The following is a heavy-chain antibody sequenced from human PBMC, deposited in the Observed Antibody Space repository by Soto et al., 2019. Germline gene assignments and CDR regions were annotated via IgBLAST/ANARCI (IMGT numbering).Heavy chain of an antibody. V-gene: IGHV3-23*01. J-gene: IGHJ4*02. CDR3: AKNDEYVPAAIFDY. CDR1: GFTFSSYA. CDR2: ISGSGGST. D-gene: IGHD2-2*01. Sequence: GGSLRLSCAASGFTFSSYAMSWVRQAPGKGLEWVSAISGSGGSTYYADSVKGRFTISRDNSKNTLYLQMNSLRAEDTAVDYCAKNDEYVPAAIFDYWGQGTLVTVSA.